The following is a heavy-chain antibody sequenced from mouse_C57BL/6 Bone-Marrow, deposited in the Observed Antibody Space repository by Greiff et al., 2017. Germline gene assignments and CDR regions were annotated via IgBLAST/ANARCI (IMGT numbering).Heavy chain of an antibody. J-gene: IGHJ1*03. D-gene: IGHD1-1*01. CDR3: ARGITTVPLWYFDV. CDR1: GYTFTDYN. V-gene: IGHV1-18*01. CDR2: INPNNGGT. Sequence: VQLQQSGPELVKPGASVKIPCKASGYTFTDYNMDWVKQSHGKSLEWIGDINPNNGGTIYNQKFKGKATLTVDKSSSTAYMELRSLTSEDTAVYYCARGITTVPLWYFDVWGTGTTVTVSS.